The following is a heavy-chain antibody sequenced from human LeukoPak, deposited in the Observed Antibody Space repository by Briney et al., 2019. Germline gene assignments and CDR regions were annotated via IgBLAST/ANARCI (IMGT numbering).Heavy chain of an antibody. D-gene: IGHD1-14*01. CDR1: GGSISSYY. J-gene: IGHJ5*02. Sequence: SETLSLTCTVSGGSISSYYWSWIRQPPGKGLEWIGYIYYSGSTNYNPSLKSRVTISVDTSKNQFSLKLSSVTAADTAVYYCTRDPVGLREPGAWGQGTLVTVSS. CDR2: IYYSGST. CDR3: TRDPVGLREPGA. V-gene: IGHV4-59*12.